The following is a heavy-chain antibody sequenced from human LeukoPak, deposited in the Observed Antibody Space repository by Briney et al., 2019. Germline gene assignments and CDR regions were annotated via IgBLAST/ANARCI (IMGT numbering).Heavy chain of an antibody. CDR2: ISSSSSYI. Sequence: GGSLRLSCAASGFTFSDYYMSWIRQAPGKGLEWVSSISSSSSYIYYTDSVKGRFTISRDNAKNSLYLQMNSLRAEDTAVYYCARAGLNYGGDFDYWGQGTLVAVSS. V-gene: IGHV3-11*06. CDR1: GFTFSDYY. D-gene: IGHD4-23*01. J-gene: IGHJ4*02. CDR3: ARAGLNYGGDFDY.